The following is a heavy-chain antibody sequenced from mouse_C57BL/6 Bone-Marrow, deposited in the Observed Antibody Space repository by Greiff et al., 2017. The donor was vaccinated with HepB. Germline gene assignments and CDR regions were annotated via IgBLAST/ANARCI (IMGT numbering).Heavy chain of an antibody. D-gene: IGHD1-1*01. Sequence: EVKRHKSGAELVRPGASLKLYYTEYGFNIKDDYMHWGKKRTEQGLEWIGWIDDENGDTEYASKLQGKATITADTSSNTAYLQLSSLTSEDTAVYYCTTCFYYGSSYWGQGTTLTVSS. J-gene: IGHJ2*01. CDR3: TTCFYYGSSY. V-gene: IGHV14-4*01. CDR1: GFNIKDDY. CDR2: IDDENGDT.